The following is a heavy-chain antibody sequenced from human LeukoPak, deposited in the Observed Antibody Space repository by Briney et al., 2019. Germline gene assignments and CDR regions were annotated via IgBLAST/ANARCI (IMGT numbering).Heavy chain of an antibody. CDR3: ARGYRIAAVRGALWD. V-gene: IGHV4-39*07. CDR1: GGSISSSSYY. J-gene: IGHJ4*02. CDR2: IYYSGST. D-gene: IGHD6-13*01. Sequence: SETLSLTCTVSGGSISSSSYYWGWIRQPPGKGLEWIGSIYYSGSTYYNPSLKSRVTISVDTSKNQFSLKLSSVTAADTAVYYCARGYRIAAVRGALWDWGQGTLVTVSS.